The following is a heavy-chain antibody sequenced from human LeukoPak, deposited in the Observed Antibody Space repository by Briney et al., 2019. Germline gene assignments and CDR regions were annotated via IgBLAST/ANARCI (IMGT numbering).Heavy chain of an antibody. CDR1: GYTFTVYY. J-gene: IGHJ6*03. CDR3: AREERHYYYMDV. Sequence: ASVTVSYKPSGYTFTVYYIHWVRQAPGQGLEWMGWINPNSGGTNYAQKFQGRVTMTRDMSIRTDYMELSRLRSDDTAVYYCAREERHYYYMDVWGKGTTVTISS. V-gene: IGHV1-2*02. CDR2: INPNSGGT.